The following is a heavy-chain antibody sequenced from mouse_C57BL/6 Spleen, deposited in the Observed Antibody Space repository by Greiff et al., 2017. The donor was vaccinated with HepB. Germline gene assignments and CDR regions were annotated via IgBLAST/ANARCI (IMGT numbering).Heavy chain of an antibody. CDR2: INPSSGYT. Sequence: VQLQQSGAELARPGASVKMSCKASGYTFTSYTMHWVNQRPGQGLEWIGYINPSSGYTKYNQKLKDKATLTADKSSSTAYMQLRSLTSEDDAVYYCSRFCDGYYWFAYLGQGALVTVSA. D-gene: IGHD2-3*01. CDR3: SRFCDGYYWFAY. V-gene: IGHV1-4*01. CDR1: GYTFTSYT. J-gene: IGHJ3*01.